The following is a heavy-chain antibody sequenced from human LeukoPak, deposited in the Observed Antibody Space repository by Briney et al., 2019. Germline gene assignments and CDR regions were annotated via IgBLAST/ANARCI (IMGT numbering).Heavy chain of an antibody. CDR1: GFTVGNNY. CDR3: ARDPPAVSINTYA. CDR2: IFSHGET. D-gene: IGHD2-8*01. J-gene: IGHJ4*02. Sequence: GGSLRLSCAASGFTVGNNYMNWVRQAPGKGLEWVSLIFSHGETSYADSVKGSFTISRDNSKNTLYLQMNGLRVEDTAVYYCARDPPAVSINTYAWGQGTLVTVSS. V-gene: IGHV3-66*01.